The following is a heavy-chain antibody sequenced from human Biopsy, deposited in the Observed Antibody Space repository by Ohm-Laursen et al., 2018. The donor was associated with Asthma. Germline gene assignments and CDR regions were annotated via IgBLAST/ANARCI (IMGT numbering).Heavy chain of an antibody. CDR2: IKHDGSEN. CDR1: GFTFSVYC. D-gene: IGHD3-3*01. CDR3: ARSFRFWSPYHAEHFQL. Sequence: SLRLSCTASGFTFSVYCIIWVRQAPGQGLEGVANIKHDGSENNHVDSVKGRFTISRDNAKNLLFLQMNILSSEDTAVYYCARSFRFWSPYHAEHFQLWGQGTLVTVSS. J-gene: IGHJ1*01. V-gene: IGHV3-7*01.